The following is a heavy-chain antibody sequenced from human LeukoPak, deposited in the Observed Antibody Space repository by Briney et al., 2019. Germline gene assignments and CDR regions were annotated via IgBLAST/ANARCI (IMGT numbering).Heavy chain of an antibody. D-gene: IGHD5-18*01. Sequence: PSETLSLTCTVSGGSINSSSYYWGWIRQPPGKGLEWIGSIYHSGSTYYNPSLKSRVTISVDTSKNQFSLKLSSVTAADTAVYYCARVSSYGHKDHYFDYWGQGTLVTVSS. CDR1: GGSINSSSYY. CDR2: IYHSGST. CDR3: ARVSSYGHKDHYFDY. J-gene: IGHJ4*02. V-gene: IGHV4-39*07.